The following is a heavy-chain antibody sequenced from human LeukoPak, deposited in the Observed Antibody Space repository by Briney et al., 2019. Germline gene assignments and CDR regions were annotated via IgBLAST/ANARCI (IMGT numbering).Heavy chain of an antibody. CDR3: AKDQFIAGLGVY. J-gene: IGHJ4*02. D-gene: IGHD3-16*01. Sequence: PGGSLRLSCAASGFTFSNYLMTWVRQAPGKGLEWVADVKADGSEKYYVDSVKGRFTILRDNAKNSLYLQMNSLRAEDTAVYYCAKDQFIAGLGVYWGQGTLVTVSS. CDR1: GFTFSNYL. CDR2: VKADGSEK. V-gene: IGHV3-7*01.